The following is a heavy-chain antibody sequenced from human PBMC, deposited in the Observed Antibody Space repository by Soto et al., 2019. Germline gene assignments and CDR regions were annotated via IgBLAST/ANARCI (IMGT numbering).Heavy chain of an antibody. V-gene: IGHV4-31*03. CDR3: ARYMSGYSTFDS. Sequence: QVQLQESGPGLVKPSQTLSLTCTVSGGSVSSGGHYWSWIRQHPGKGLEWIGYIYFSGTTYYNPSLKSRVTMSVDTSKNQFSLQLSSVTAADTAVYYCARYMSGYSTFDSWGQGTLVTVSS. CDR2: IYFSGTT. CDR1: GGSVSSGGHY. D-gene: IGHD3-3*01. J-gene: IGHJ4*02.